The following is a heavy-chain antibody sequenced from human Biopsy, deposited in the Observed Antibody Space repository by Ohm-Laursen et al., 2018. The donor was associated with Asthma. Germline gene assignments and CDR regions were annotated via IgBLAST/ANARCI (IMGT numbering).Heavy chain of an antibody. CDR1: GGSIGIYY. J-gene: IGHJ4*02. V-gene: IGHV4-59*01. Sequence: GTLSLTCPVSGGSIGIYYWGWIRQPPGKGLEYIGYTHYSGTTNTDPSLTGRVTMSVDTSKNQFSLKLTSVTAADTAVYYCARGVDRVTGLLDHFDSWGQGTLVTVSS. CDR3: ARGVDRVTGLLDHFDS. D-gene: IGHD2-21*02. CDR2: THYSGTT.